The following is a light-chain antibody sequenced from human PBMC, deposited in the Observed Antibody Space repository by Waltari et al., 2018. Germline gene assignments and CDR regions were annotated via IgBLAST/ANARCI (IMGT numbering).Light chain of an antibody. CDR2: GDN. CDR3: NSRDSSGNPLM. J-gene: IGLJ6*01. Sequence: SSELTPDPTVSVALGHSVTITCQGASLRSYYANCYQPKPGPAPLLVLFGDNKRPAGIPDLFSGDTFGTTASLTITGAQADDEGVYYCNSRDSSGNPLMFGGGTEVTVL. CDR1: SLRSYY. V-gene: IGLV3-19*01.